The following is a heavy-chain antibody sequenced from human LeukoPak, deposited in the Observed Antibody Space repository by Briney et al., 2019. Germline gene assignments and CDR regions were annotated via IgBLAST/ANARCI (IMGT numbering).Heavy chain of an antibody. CDR2: IYYSGST. Sequence: SETLSLTCTVSGGSMSTYYWSWIRQPPGKGLEWIGYIYYSGSTSYNPSLKSRVTISVDTSKNQFSLKLSSVTAADTAVYYCARHAEGMGYYFDYWGQGTLVTVSS. J-gene: IGHJ4*02. CDR3: ARHAEGMGYYFDY. CDR1: GGSMSTYY. V-gene: IGHV4-59*08. D-gene: IGHD2-8*01.